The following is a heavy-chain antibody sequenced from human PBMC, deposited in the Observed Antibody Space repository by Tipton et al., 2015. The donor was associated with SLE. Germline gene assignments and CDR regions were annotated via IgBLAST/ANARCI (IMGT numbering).Heavy chain of an antibody. Sequence: TLSLTCAVSGASISSGGYSWSWIRRPPGKGLEWIGYIYHSGSTFYNSSLESRVTISLDKSKNQFSLQLSSVTAADTAVYYCARGRTPLPAEFDFWGQGTLVTVSS. CDR3: ARGRTPLPAEFDF. V-gene: IGHV4-30-2*01. J-gene: IGHJ4*02. CDR1: GASISSGGYS. CDR2: IYHSGST. D-gene: IGHD2-2*01.